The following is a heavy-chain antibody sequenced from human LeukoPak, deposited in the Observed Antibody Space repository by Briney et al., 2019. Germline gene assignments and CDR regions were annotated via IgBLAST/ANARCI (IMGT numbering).Heavy chain of an antibody. Sequence: GGSLRLSCGAAGFTVSTNFMGWVRQPPGKGLEWVSVIYTSGSTYYADSVKGRFTISRDSSKNTLFLQMNSLRAEDTALYYCASLSSGYYSPFDYWGQGTLVTVPS. D-gene: IGHD3-22*01. V-gene: IGHV3-53*01. J-gene: IGHJ4*02. CDR3: ASLSSGYYSPFDY. CDR2: IYTSGST. CDR1: GFTVSTNF.